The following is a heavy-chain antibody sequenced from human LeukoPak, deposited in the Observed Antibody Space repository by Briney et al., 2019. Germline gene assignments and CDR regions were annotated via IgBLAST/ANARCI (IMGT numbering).Heavy chain of an antibody. CDR1: GFTFSRYW. D-gene: IGHD6-19*01. CDR3: ARGYSSGSRWGY. Sequence: GGSLRLSCAASGFTFSRYWMHWVRQVPGKGLVWVSRINGDGSSTNYADAVKGRFTISRDNTKNTPYLQMNSLRAEDTAVYYCARGYSSGSRWGYWGQGTLVTVSS. V-gene: IGHV3-74*01. CDR2: INGDGSST. J-gene: IGHJ4*02.